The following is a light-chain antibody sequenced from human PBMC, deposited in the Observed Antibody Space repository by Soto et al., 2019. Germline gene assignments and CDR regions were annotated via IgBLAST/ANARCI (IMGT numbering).Light chain of an antibody. CDR1: QSVSSSY. Sequence: EIVLTQSPGTLSLSPGERATLSCRVSQSVSSSYLAWYQQKPGQGPRLLIYGASSRATGIPDRFSGSGSGTDFTLTISRLEPEDFAVYYCQQYGSSPWMFGQGTKVDIK. J-gene: IGKJ1*01. CDR2: GAS. CDR3: QQYGSSPWM. V-gene: IGKV3-20*01.